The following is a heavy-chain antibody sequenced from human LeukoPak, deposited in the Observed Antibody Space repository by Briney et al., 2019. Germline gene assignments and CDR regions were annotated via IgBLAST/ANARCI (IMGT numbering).Heavy chain of an antibody. Sequence: RTSETLSLTCTVSGGSISSYYWSWIRQPPGKGLEWIGSIYSSGNTNYNPSLKSRVTISVDTSKNQFSLMLTSVTAADTAVYYCARGVVITGLDYWGQGTLVTVSS. CDR2: IYSSGNT. D-gene: IGHD3-3*01. CDR3: ARGVVITGLDY. CDR1: GGSISSYY. J-gene: IGHJ4*02. V-gene: IGHV4-59*01.